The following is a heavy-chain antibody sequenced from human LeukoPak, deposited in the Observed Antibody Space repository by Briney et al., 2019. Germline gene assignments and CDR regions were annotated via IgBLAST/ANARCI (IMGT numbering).Heavy chain of an antibody. CDR3: ASLCDFWSGYLPCDY. CDR1: GGSISSSSYY. V-gene: IGHV4-39*01. J-gene: IGHJ4*02. Sequence: SETLSLTCTVSGGSISSSSYYWGWIRRPPGKGLEWIGSIYYSGSTYYNPSLKSRVTISVDTSKNQSSLKLSSVTAADTAVYYCASLCDFWSGYLPCDYWGQGTLVTVSS. D-gene: IGHD3-3*01. CDR2: IYYSGST.